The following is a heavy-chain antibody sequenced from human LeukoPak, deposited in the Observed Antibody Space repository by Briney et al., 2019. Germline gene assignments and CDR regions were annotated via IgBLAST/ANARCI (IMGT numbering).Heavy chain of an antibody. CDR1: GFTFSSYW. CDR3: ATNTILGVVGLDY. Sequence: GGSLRLSCAASGFTFSSYWMHWVRHAPGKGLMWVSRINSDGSSISYADSVKGRFTISRDNAKNTLYLQMNSLRAEDTALYYCATNTILGVVGLDYWGQGTLVTVSS. J-gene: IGHJ4*02. D-gene: IGHD3-3*01. CDR2: INSDGSSI. V-gene: IGHV3-74*01.